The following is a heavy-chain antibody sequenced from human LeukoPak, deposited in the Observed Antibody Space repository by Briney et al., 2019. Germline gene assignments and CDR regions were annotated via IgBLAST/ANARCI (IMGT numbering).Heavy chain of an antibody. CDR2: IYCSGST. Sequence: SETLSLTCTVSGGSISSYYWSWIRQPPGKGLEWIGYIYCSGSTNYNPSLKSRVTISVDTSKNQFSLKLSSVTAADTAVYYCARGPRYDSSGYLHYYYYMDVWGKGTTVTVSS. CDR3: ARGPRYDSSGYLHYYYYMDV. D-gene: IGHD3-22*01. CDR1: GGSISSYY. V-gene: IGHV4-59*01. J-gene: IGHJ6*03.